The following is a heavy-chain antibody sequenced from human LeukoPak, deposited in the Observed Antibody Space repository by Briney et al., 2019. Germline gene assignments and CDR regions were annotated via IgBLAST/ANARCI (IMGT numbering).Heavy chain of an antibody. CDR2: ISSSGRTI. CDR3: ARAAIAAARIYYYMDV. Sequence: GGSLRLSCAASGFTFSSYDMNWVRQAPGMGLEWVSYISSSGRTIYYADSVKGRFTISRDNAKNSLYLQMNSLRAEDTAVYYCARAAIAAARIYYYMDVWGKGTTVTVSS. V-gene: IGHV3-48*03. J-gene: IGHJ6*03. D-gene: IGHD6-13*01. CDR1: GFTFSSYD.